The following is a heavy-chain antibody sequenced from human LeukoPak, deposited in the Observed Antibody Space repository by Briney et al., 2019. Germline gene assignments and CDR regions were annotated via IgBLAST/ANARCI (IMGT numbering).Heavy chain of an antibody. CDR2: ISSSSSTI. J-gene: IGHJ4*02. V-gene: IGHV3-48*01. CDR1: GFTFSSYS. D-gene: IGHD6-13*01. Sequence: GGSLRLSCAASGFTFSSYSMNWVRQAPGKGLEWVSYISSSSSTIYYADSVKGRFTISRDNAKNSLYLQMNSLRAEDTAVYYCARGQQLVPFDYWGQGTLVTVSS. CDR3: ARGQQLVPFDY.